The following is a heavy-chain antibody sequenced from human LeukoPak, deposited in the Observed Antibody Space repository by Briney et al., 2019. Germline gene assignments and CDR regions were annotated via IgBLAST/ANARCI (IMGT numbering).Heavy chain of an antibody. CDR1: GGSFSGYY. CDR2: INHSGST. J-gene: IGHJ4*02. V-gene: IGHV4-34*01. Sequence: SETLSHTCAVYGGSFSGYYWSWIRQPPGKGLEWIGEINHSGSTNYNPSLKSRVTISVDTSKNQFSLKLSSVTAADTAVYYCARVGTTVTDYFDYWGQGTLVTVSS. CDR3: ARVGTTVTDYFDY. D-gene: IGHD4-17*01.